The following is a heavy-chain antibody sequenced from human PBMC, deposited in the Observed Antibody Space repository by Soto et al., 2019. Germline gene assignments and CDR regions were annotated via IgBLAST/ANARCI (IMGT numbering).Heavy chain of an antibody. D-gene: IGHD4-4*01. CDR1: GDSFTGYY. J-gene: IGHJ4*02. CDR3: ARSDYSYYFDY. CDR2: INPNSGGT. Sequence: GASVKVSCEASGDSFTGYYMHWVRQAPGQGLEWMGWINPNSGGTNYAQKFQGWVTMTRDTSISTAYMELSRLRSDDTAVYYCARSDYSYYFDYWGQGTLVIVSS. V-gene: IGHV1-2*04.